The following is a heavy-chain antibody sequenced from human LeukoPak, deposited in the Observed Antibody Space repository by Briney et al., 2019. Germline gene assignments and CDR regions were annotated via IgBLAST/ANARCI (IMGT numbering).Heavy chain of an antibody. V-gene: IGHV4-59*01. CDR2: FYYSGST. CDR3: ARGPDSSGYTDAFDI. Sequence: SETLSLTCTVSGGSIRSYYWSWIRQPPGKGLEWIGNFYYSGSTSYNPSLKSRVTISVDTSENQFSLKLSSVTAADTAVYYCARGPDSSGYTDAFDIWGQGTMVTVSS. J-gene: IGHJ3*02. D-gene: IGHD3-22*01. CDR1: GGSIRSYY.